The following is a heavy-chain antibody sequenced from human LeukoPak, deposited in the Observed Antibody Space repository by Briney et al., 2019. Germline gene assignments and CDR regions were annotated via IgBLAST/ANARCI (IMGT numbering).Heavy chain of an antibody. D-gene: IGHD2-2*01. Sequence: AAVKVSCTDSRYTLHELSMQWVPQSPGKGLEWMGSLHPVDGEPNYAQKFQGRVSMTEDTSTDTAYIEPSRLECEDTAVYDCAADRLCTSTTCFVNSFDSWGQGTLVTVSS. V-gene: IGHV1-24*01. CDR1: RYTLHELS. CDR3: AADRLCTSTTCFVNSFDS. CDR2: LHPVDGEP. J-gene: IGHJ5*01.